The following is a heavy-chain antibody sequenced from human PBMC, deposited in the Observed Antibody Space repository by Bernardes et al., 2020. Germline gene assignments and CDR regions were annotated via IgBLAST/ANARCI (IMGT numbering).Heavy chain of an antibody. V-gene: IGHV3-74*01. Sequence: GGSLRLSCAASGFTFSTYWMHWVRQAPGKGLVWVSRINGDGSSTTYADSVKGRFIISRDNAKNTLYLQMNSLRAEDTAVYYCASQSLDYYYYYMDVWGKGATVTVSS. CDR2: INGDGSST. CDR3: ASQSLDYYYYYMDV. J-gene: IGHJ6*03. CDR1: GFTFSTYW.